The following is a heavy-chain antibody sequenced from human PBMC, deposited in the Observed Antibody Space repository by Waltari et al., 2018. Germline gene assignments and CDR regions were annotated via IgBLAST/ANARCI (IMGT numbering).Heavy chain of an antibody. CDR3: ARGRRRFLEWLGAFDP. J-gene: IGHJ5*02. D-gene: IGHD3-3*01. V-gene: IGHV4-34*01. Sequence: QVHLPQWGPGLLKPSETLSLTCAVYGGSFRGYYWRRLRQPPGTGLEWIGAIDHSRSTNYTQSLKSRVTISVDTSKNQFSLKLSSVTAADTAVYYCARGRRRFLEWLGAFDPWGQGTLVTVSS. CDR1: GGSFRGYY. CDR2: IDHSRST.